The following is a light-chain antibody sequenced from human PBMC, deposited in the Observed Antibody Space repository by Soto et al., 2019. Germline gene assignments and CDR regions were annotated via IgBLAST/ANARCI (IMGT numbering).Light chain of an antibody. J-gene: IGLJ1*01. Sequence: SYELTQPPSVSVSPGQTATITCSGDKVGDKYVCWYQQKAGQSPVVVIYQDNRRPSGIPERFSGSNSGNTATLTITGTQAVDEADYYCQAWDSSTAVFGTGTKLTVL. CDR2: QDN. CDR1: KVGDKY. CDR3: QAWDSSTAV. V-gene: IGLV3-1*01.